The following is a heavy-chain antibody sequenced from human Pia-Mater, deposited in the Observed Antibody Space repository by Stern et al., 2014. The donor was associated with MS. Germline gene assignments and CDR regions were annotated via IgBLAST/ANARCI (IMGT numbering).Heavy chain of an antibody. J-gene: IGHJ4*02. CDR3: ARGRDGYKSHFDY. CDR2: IYYSGST. Sequence: QVQLQESGPGLVKPSQTLSLTCTVSGGSISSGGYYWGWIPQHPGKGLEWIGYIYYSGSTYYNPSLKSRVTISVDTSKNQFSLKLSSVTAADTAVYYCARGRDGYKSHFDYWGQGTLVTVSS. CDR1: GGSISSGGYY. V-gene: IGHV4-31*03. D-gene: IGHD5-24*01.